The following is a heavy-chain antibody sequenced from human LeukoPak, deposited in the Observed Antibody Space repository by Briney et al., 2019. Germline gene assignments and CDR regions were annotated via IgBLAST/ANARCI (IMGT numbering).Heavy chain of an antibody. D-gene: IGHD3-10*01. CDR1: EYSFTAYY. J-gene: IGHJ4*02. V-gene: IGHV1-2*02. CDR3: AREGGQYFYGSGEARFDY. CDR2: IDPKSGDT. Sequence: GASVKVSCKTSEYSFTAYYIYWVRQAPGQGLEWMGWIDPKSGDTDYAQKFQGRVTMTRDTAINTAHLELSSLKSDDTAIHYCAREGGQYFYGSGEARFDYWGQGSLVTVSS.